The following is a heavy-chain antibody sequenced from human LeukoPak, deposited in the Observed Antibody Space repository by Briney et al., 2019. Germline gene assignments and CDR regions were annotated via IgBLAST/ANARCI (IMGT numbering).Heavy chain of an antibody. CDR1: GFTFSSHA. CDR2: ISTDSLTI. CDR3: ARKAQTGSHSGPFDI. V-gene: IGHV3-48*04. Sequence: GGSLRLSCAASGFTFSSHAMNWVRQAPGKGLEWISSISTDSLTIRYADFVSGQFTISRDNAEHLLFLQMNSLRAEDTAVYYCARKAQTGSHSGPFDIWGQGTLVTVSS. J-gene: IGHJ3*02. D-gene: IGHD1-26*01.